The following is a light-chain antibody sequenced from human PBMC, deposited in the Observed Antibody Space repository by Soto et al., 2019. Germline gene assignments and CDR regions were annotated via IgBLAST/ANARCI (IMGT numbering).Light chain of an antibody. CDR1: QSISSW. V-gene: IGKV1-5*03. J-gene: IGKJ2*01. Sequence: DIQMTQSPSTLSESVGDRVTITCRASQSISSWLAWYQQKPGKAPNLLIYKASSLQSGVPSRFSGSGSGTEFALTIPSLQPDDPATYYCQQYRSYPYTFGQGTKLELK. CDR2: KAS. CDR3: QQYRSYPYT.